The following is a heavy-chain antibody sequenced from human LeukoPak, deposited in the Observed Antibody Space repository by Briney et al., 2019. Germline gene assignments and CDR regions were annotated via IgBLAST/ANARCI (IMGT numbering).Heavy chain of an antibody. CDR2: INTEGSDT. J-gene: IGHJ4*02. CDR1: GFTFSSYW. D-gene: IGHD6-6*01. CDR3: AKEFSSSSGRYFDY. Sequence: GGSLRLSCAASGFTFSSYWMHWVRQAPGKGPVWVSRINTEGSDTTYADSVKGRFTISRDNAKNTLYLQMNSLRAEDTAVYYCAKEFSSSSGRYFDYWGQESLVTVSS. V-gene: IGHV3-74*01.